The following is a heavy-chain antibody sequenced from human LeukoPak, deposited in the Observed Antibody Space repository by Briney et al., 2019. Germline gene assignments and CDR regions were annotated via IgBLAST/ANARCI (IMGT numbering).Heavy chain of an antibody. CDR3: AMTTVGFDY. J-gene: IGHJ4*02. V-gene: IGHV3-74*03. D-gene: IGHD4-23*01. Sequence: GGSLRLSCAASGFTFSNYWMHWVRQAPGKGLIWVSRINNDGSNAAYADSVKGRFTISRDSAKNTLYLQMNSLRAEDTAVYYCAMTTVGFDYWGQGALVTVSS. CDR2: INNDGSNA. CDR1: GFTFSNYW.